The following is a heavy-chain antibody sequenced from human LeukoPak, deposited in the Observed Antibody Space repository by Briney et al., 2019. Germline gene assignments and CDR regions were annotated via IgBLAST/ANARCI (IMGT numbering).Heavy chain of an antibody. CDR3: AKRYDFWSGYLGY. Sequence: GGSLRLSCAASGFTFSSYGMHWVRQAPGKGLEWVAFIRYDGSNRYYADSVKGRFTISRDNSKNTLYLQMNSLRAEDTAVYYCAKRYDFWSGYLGYWGQGTLVTVSS. CDR1: GFTFSSYG. D-gene: IGHD3-3*01. V-gene: IGHV3-30*02. CDR2: IRYDGSNR. J-gene: IGHJ4*02.